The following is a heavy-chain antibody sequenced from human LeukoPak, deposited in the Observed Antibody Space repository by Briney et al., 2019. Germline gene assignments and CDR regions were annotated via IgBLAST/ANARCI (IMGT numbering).Heavy chain of an antibody. Sequence: GESLMISCQGSGYSFTSYWIGWVRQIPGDGLEGMGIIYPRDSDTRYSPSFQGQVTISADKSISTDYLQWSSLRASDTAMYYCARGDINYFDFWGQGALVTVSS. V-gene: IGHV5-51*01. J-gene: IGHJ4*02. CDR3: ARGDINYFDF. CDR2: IYPRDSDT. D-gene: IGHD3-9*01. CDR1: GYSFTSYW.